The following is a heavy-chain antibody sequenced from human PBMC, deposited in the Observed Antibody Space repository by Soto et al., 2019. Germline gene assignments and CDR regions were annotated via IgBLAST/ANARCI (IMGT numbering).Heavy chain of an antibody. J-gene: IGHJ6*02. CDR2: INAGNGNT. Sequence: KQSPASVKVSCKASGYTFTSYAMHWVRQAPGQRLEWMGWINAGNGNTKYSQKFQGRVTITRDTSASTAYMELSSLRSEDTAVYYCARDPVEEDYYGMDVWGQGTTVTVSS. CDR3: ARDPVEEDYYGMDV. V-gene: IGHV1-3*01. CDR1: GYTFTSYA. D-gene: IGHD2-15*01.